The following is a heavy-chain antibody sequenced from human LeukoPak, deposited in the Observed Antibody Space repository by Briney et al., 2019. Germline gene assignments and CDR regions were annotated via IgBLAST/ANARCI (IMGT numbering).Heavy chain of an antibody. D-gene: IGHD2/OR15-2a*01. CDR1: IGSFSGYY. Sequence: SETLSLTCAVYIGSFSGYYWSWIRQTPGKGLGWIGEINHSGSTYYNPSLESRVTISVDPSKNQFSLNLHSVTAADTAVYYCARGVTSALSYYDGMDVWGQGTTVTVSS. CDR3: ARGVTSALSYYDGMDV. J-gene: IGHJ6*02. CDR2: INHSGST. V-gene: IGHV4-34*01.